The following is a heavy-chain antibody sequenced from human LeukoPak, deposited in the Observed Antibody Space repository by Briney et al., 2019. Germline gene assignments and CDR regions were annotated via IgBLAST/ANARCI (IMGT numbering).Heavy chain of an antibody. CDR3: ARVAYYYDSSGSSRGYYFDY. CDR1: SGSINSYY. CDR2: IYTSGST. D-gene: IGHD3-22*01. V-gene: IGHV4-4*07. Sequence: SETLSLTCTVPSGSINSYYWSWIRQPAGKGLEWIGRIYTSGSTNYNPSLKSRVTISVDKSKNQLSLKLNSVTAADTALYYCARVAYYYDSSGSSRGYYFDYWGQGTLVTVSS. J-gene: IGHJ4*02.